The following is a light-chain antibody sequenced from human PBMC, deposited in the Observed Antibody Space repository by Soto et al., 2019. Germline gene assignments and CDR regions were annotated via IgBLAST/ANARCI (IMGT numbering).Light chain of an antibody. CDR1: QSVSSTY. CDR2: GAS. CDR3: QQYGGSVPIT. Sequence: EIVLTQSPGTLSLSPGERATLSCRASQSVSSTYLAWYQQKPGQAPRLLISGASSRATGIPDRFSGSGSGTDFSLTISRLEPEDFAVYDCQQYGGSVPITFGQGTRLDIK. J-gene: IGKJ5*01. V-gene: IGKV3-20*01.